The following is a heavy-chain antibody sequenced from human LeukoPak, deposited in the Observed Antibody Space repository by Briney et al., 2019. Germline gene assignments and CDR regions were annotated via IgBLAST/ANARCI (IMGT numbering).Heavy chain of an antibody. J-gene: IGHJ4*02. CDR3: ARLAEYSSSS. D-gene: IGHD6-6*01. Sequence: PGGSLRLSCAASEFTFSSYSMNWVRQAPGKGLEWIGSIYYSGSTYYNPSLKSRVTISLDTSKNQLSLKLSSVTAADTAVYYCARLAEYSSSSWGQGTLVTVSS. V-gene: IGHV4-39*01. CDR2: IYYSGST. CDR1: EFTFSSYSMN.